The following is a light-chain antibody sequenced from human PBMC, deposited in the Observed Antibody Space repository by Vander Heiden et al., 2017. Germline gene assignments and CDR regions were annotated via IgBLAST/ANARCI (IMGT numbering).Light chain of an antibody. CDR3: QQYDKWPPT. CDR2: GAS. CDR1: QAVSNN. J-gene: IGKJ4*01. V-gene: IGKV3-15*01. Sequence: EILMTQSPATLSVSPGARATLSCRASQAVSNNLAWYQQKPGQAPRLLIFGASTRATGLPARFSGSGSGTEFTLVISSLQSEDLAVYFCQQYDKWPPTFGGGTKLEIK.